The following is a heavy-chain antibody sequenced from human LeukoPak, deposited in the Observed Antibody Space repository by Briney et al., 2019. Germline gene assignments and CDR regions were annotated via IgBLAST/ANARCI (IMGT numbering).Heavy chain of an antibody. CDR2: ISGSGGST. Sequence: QAGGSLRLSCAASGFTFSSYAMSWVRQAPGKGLEWVSAISGSGGSTYYADSVKGRFTISRDNSKNTLYLQMNSLRAEDTAVYYCAKALNYDYVWGSYRLDYWGQGTLVTVSS. J-gene: IGHJ4*02. D-gene: IGHD3-16*02. CDR1: GFTFSSYA. V-gene: IGHV3-23*01. CDR3: AKALNYDYVWGSYRLDY.